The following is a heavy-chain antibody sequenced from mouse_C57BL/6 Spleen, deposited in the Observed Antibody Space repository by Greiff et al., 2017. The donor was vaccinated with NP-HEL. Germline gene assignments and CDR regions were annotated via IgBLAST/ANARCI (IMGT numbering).Heavy chain of an antibody. CDR3: ARGRGTTVVDWYFDV. J-gene: IGHJ1*03. V-gene: IGHV1-82*01. CDR2: IYPGDGDT. Sequence: QVQLKQSGPELVKPGASVTISCKASGYAFSSSWMNWVKQRPGKGLEWIGRIYPGDGDTNYNGKFKGKATLTADKSSSTAYMQLSSLTSEDSAVYFCARGRGTTVVDWYFDVWGTGTTVTVSS. D-gene: IGHD1-1*01. CDR1: GYAFSSSW.